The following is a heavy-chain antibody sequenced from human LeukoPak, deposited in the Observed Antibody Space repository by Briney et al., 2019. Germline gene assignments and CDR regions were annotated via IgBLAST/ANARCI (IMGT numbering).Heavy chain of an antibody. D-gene: IGHD2-15*01. Sequence: GRSLRLSCIASGFTFGDYAMSWVRQAPGKGLEWVGFIRSKAYGGTTEYAASVKGRFTISRDESKSIAYLQMNSLKTEDTAVYYCARASCGSCPFDPWGQGTLVTVSS. CDR1: GFTFGDYA. CDR2: IRSKAYGGTT. CDR3: ARASCGSCPFDP. J-gene: IGHJ5*02. V-gene: IGHV3-49*04.